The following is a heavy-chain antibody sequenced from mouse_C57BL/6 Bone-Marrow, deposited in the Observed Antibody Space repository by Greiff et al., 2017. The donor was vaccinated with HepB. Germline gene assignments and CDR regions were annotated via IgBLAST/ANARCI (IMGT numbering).Heavy chain of an antibody. D-gene: IGHD1-1*01. CDR3: ARWITTVVATRYFDV. V-gene: IGHV3-8*01. CDR1: GYSITSDY. J-gene: IGHJ1*03. CDR2: ISYSGST. Sequence: DVKLQESGPGLAKPSPPLSLTCSVTGYSITSDYWNWIRKFPGNKLEYMGYISYSGSTYYNPSLKSRISITRDTSKNQYYLQLNSVTTEDTATYYCARWITTVVATRYFDVWGTGTTVTVSS.